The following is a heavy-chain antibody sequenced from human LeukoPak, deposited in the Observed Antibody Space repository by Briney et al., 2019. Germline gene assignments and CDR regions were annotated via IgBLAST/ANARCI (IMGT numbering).Heavy chain of an antibody. CDR1: GFTGSSYS. V-gene: IGHV3-53*01. Sequence: PGGSLRLSCAASGFTGSSYSMSWVRQAPGKGLEWVSIFYSGGNTYSADSVKGRFTISRDNSRNTLDLQMNSLRAEDTAVYYCARHRAYGFDFWGQGTLVTVSS. CDR2: FYSGGNT. J-gene: IGHJ3*01. CDR3: ARHRAYGFDF.